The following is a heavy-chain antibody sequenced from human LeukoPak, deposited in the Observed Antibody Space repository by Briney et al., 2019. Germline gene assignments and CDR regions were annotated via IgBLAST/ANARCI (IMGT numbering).Heavy chain of an antibody. CDR3: ARAVYDSSGYYYIGYYYYYMDV. Sequence: ASVKVSCKASGYTFTGYYMHWVRQAPGQGLEWMGWINPNSGGTNYAQKFQGRVTMTRDTSISTAYMELSRLRSDDTAVYYCARAVYDSSGYYYIGYYYYYMDVWGKGTTVTVSS. CDR1: GYTFTGYY. D-gene: IGHD3-22*01. V-gene: IGHV1-2*02. J-gene: IGHJ6*03. CDR2: INPNSGGT.